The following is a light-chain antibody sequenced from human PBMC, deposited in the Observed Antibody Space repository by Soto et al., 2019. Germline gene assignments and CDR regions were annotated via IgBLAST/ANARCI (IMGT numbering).Light chain of an antibody. V-gene: IGKV3-15*01. CDR3: QQYNNWPLFT. CDR1: QSVSSN. Sequence: EIVMTQSPATLSVSPGERATLSCRASQSVSSNLAWYQQKPGQAPRLLIYGASTMATGNPVRFSGSGSGRDFTLTISSLQSEDFAVYYCQQYNNWPLFTFGPGTKVDIK. CDR2: GAS. J-gene: IGKJ3*01.